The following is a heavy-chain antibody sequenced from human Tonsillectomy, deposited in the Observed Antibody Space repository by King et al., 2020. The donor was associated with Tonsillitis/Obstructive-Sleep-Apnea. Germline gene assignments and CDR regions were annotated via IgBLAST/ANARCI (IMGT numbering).Heavy chain of an antibody. CDR3: ARDRWNYEFLTGHYGSYNGMDG. J-gene: IGHJ6*02. Sequence: VQLQESGPGLVKPSETLSLTCTVSGASITAFYWTWLRQPPGKGLEWIGSIYYSGSTNYNPSLKSRVTISVDTSKDQFSLRLTSVTAADTAVYYCARDRWNYEFLTGHYGSYNGMDGWGQGTTVIVSS. CDR1: GASITAFY. V-gene: IGHV4-59*01. D-gene: IGHD3-9*01. CDR2: IYYSGST.